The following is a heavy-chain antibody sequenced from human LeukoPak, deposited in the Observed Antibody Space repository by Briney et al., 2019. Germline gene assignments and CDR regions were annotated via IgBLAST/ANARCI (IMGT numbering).Heavy chain of an antibody. J-gene: IGHJ4*02. CDR3: ARHAFASPLDI. Sequence: MSSETLSLTCAVSDVSISDYYWSWIRQPPGKELEWIGYIYHTGDSNQNPSLKGRVTVTLDTPKNQVSLKVTSVTAADTAVYYCARHAFASPLDIWGQGTVVTVSS. V-gene: IGHV4-59*08. CDR1: DVSISDYY. D-gene: IGHD2-21*01. CDR2: IYHTGDS.